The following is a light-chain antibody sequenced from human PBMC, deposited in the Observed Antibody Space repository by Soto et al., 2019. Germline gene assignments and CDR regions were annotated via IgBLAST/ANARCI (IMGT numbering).Light chain of an antibody. CDR2: EVT. CDR1: SGDVGSYNR. V-gene: IGLV2-14*01. Sequence: ALTQPASVSGSPGQSITISCTGTSGDVGSYNRVSWYQQHPGKAPKLIIYEVTDRPSGVSNRFSGSKSGNTASLTISGLQAEDEAEYYCSSYTNINTRACVFGTGTKVTVL. CDR3: SSYTNINTRACV. J-gene: IGLJ1*01.